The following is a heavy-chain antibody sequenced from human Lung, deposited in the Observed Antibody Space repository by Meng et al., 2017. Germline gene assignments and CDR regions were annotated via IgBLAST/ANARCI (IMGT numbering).Heavy chain of an antibody. Sequence: VPLHRWGAGLFNPSATLSRTGVVSGGSFGEYYWGWVRQPPGKGLEWIGEINHSGSTNYNPSLESRATISVDTSQNNLSLKLSSVTAADSAVYYCARGPTTMAHDFDYWGQGTLVTVSS. CDR2: INHSGST. CDR3: ARGPTTMAHDFDY. J-gene: IGHJ4*02. V-gene: IGHV4-34*01. CDR1: GGSFGEYY. D-gene: IGHD4-11*01.